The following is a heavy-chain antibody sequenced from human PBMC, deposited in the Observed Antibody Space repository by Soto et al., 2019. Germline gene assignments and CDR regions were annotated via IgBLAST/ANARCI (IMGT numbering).Heavy chain of an antibody. CDR1: GYTFTGYY. Sequence: ASVKVSCKASGYTFTGYYMHWVRQAPGQGLEWMGWINPNSGGTNYAQKFQGWVTMTRDTSISTAYMELSSLRSEDTAVYYCARERTYFGDYWGQGTLVTVSS. J-gene: IGHJ4*02. V-gene: IGHV1-2*04. D-gene: IGHD3-9*01. CDR2: INPNSGGT. CDR3: ARERTYFGDY.